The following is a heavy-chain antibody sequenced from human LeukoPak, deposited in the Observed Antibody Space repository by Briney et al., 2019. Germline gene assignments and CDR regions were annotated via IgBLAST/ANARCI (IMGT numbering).Heavy chain of an antibody. CDR3: ARVVGKYSSSWYY. Sequence: SETLSLTCTVSGGSISGYYWSWIRQPPGKGLEWVGYVSYSGSTNYNPSLKSRVTISVDTSREQFSLKLSSVTAADTAVYYCARVVGKYSSSWYYWGQGTLVTVSS. D-gene: IGHD6-13*01. CDR1: GGSISGYY. CDR2: VSYSGST. V-gene: IGHV4-59*12. J-gene: IGHJ4*02.